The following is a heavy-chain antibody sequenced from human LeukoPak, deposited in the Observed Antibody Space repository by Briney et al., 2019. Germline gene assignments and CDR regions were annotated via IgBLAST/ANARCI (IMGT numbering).Heavy chain of an antibody. CDR3: ARARWQLVPYFDS. Sequence: GASVKVSCKASGYTFTDYYMHWVRQAPGQGLEWMGWINPNSGGTNFAQKFQGRVAMTRDTSISTAYLELGSLRSDDTAVYFCARARWQLVPYFDSWGQGTWSPSPQ. V-gene: IGHV1-2*02. CDR2: INPNSGGT. CDR1: GYTFTDYY. J-gene: IGHJ4*02. D-gene: IGHD6-6*01.